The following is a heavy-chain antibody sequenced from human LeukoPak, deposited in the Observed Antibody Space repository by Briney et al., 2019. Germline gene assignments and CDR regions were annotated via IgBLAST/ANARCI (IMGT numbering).Heavy chain of an antibody. V-gene: IGHV1-2*02. CDR1: GYTFTGYY. CDR2: INPNSGGT. CDR3: ARALGGAAAGPVSPFYYYYYMDV. D-gene: IGHD6-13*01. Sequence: ASVKVSCKASGYTFTGYYMHWVRQAPGQGLEWMGWINPNSGGTNYAQKFQGRVTITADKSTSTAYMELSSLRSEDTAVYYCARALGGAAAGPVSPFYYYYYMDVWGKGTTVTVSS. J-gene: IGHJ6*03.